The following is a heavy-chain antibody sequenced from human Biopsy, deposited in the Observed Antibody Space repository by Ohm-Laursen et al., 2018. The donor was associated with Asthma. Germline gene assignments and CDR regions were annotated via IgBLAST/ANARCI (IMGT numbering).Heavy chain of an antibody. V-gene: IGHV1-69*13. CDR3: ARKAGSCISRTCYSLDF. D-gene: IGHD2-2*01. CDR2: INSVFGTT. CDR1: GGTFNTYV. Sequence: SVKVSCKPLGGTFNTYVIGWVRQAPGQGLEWMGGINSVFGTTTYPQKFQGRVTITSDDSTSTVYMELSSLRSEDTAVYYCARKAGSCISRTCYSLDFWGQGTLVTVSS. J-gene: IGHJ4*02.